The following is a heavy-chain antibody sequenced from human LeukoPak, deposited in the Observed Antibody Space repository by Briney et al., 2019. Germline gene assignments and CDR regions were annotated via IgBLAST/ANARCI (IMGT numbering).Heavy chain of an antibody. D-gene: IGHD2-21*02. J-gene: IGHJ3*02. CDR3: ARERYCGGDCYSFAFDT. CDR1: GFTVSSNY. V-gene: IGHV3-66*01. Sequence: GGSLRLSCAASGFTVSSNYMSWVRQAPGKGLEWASVFYSGGGNTNYANSVRGRFTISRDNSKNTLYLQMNSLRAEDTAVYYCARERYCGGDCYSFAFDTWGQGTMVTVSS. CDR2: FYSGGGNT.